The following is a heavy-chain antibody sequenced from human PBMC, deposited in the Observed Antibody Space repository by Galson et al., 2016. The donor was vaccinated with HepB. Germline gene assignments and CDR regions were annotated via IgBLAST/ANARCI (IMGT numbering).Heavy chain of an antibody. Sequence: SVKVSCKASGYTFTDYYMYWVRQAPGQGLEWMGWINPNTGGTIYAQSFQGRVTMTRDTSISTVYMELSRLSSDDTAIYFCARRPFRLVLEWLYAFDYWGQGTLVTVSS. CDR2: INPNTGGT. D-gene: IGHD3-3*01. V-gene: IGHV1-2*02. CDR3: ARRPFRLVLEWLYAFDY. J-gene: IGHJ4*02. CDR1: GYTFTDYY.